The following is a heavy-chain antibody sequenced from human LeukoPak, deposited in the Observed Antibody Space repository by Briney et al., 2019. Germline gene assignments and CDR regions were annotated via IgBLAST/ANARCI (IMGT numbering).Heavy chain of an antibody. Sequence: GGSLRLSCAASGFTFSTYTMYWVRQAPGKGLEWVSSISSSSSYIYYADSVKGRFTISRDNAKNSLYLQMNDLRAEDTGVYFCARDARSHCGTDACYGPYFDYWGQGSLVTVSS. CDR3: ARDARSHCGTDACYGPYFDY. J-gene: IGHJ4*02. V-gene: IGHV3-21*01. CDR1: GFTFSTYT. D-gene: IGHD2-2*01. CDR2: ISSSSSYI.